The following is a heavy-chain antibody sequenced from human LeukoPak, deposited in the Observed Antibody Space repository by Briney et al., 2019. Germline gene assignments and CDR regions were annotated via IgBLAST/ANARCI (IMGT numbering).Heavy chain of an antibody. CDR1: GYTFTSYY. CDR3: ARRGGCISTSCNLDY. J-gene: IGHJ4*02. V-gene: IGHV1-46*03. D-gene: IGHD2-2*01. Sequence: ASVKVSCKTSGYTFTSYYMHWMRQAPGQGLEWVGMINPNGGGTSSAQKFQGRVTMIRDTSTSTVYMDLSSLRSEDTAIYYCARRGGCISTSCNLDYWGQGTLVTVSS. CDR2: INPNGGGT.